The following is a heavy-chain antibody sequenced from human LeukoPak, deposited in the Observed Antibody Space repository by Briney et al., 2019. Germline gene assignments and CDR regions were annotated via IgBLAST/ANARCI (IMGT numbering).Heavy chain of an antibody. CDR2: IWYDGSHM. J-gene: IGHJ5*02. CDR3: ARDRPVAGANWFDP. D-gene: IGHD6-13*01. Sequence: GGSLRLPCAASGFTFKSYGILWVRQAPGKALEWVAVIWYDGSHMYYADSVKRRFTIPRDNSKDTVYLQMKSVSADDTAVYYCARDRPVAGANWFDPWGQGALVTVS. CDR1: GFTFKSYG. V-gene: IGHV3-33*01.